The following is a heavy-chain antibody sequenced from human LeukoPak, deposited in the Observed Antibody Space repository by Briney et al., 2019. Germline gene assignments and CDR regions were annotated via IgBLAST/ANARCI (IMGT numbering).Heavy chain of an antibody. V-gene: IGHV1-69*05. J-gene: IGHJ4*02. CDR3: ARGRIAVAGPTPFDY. D-gene: IGHD6-19*01. CDR1: GGTFSSYA. CDR2: IIPIFGTA. Sequence: SVKVSCKASGGTFSSYAISWVRQAPGQGLEWMGGIIPIFGTANYAQKFQGRVTITRDTSASTAYMELSSLRSEDTAVYYCARGRIAVAGPTPFDYWGQGTLVTVSS.